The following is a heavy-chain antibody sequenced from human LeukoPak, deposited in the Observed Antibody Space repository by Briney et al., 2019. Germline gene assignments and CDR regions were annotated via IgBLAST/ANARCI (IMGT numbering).Heavy chain of an antibody. CDR2: ISPTNGDT. D-gene: IGHD1-7*01. V-gene: IGHV1-2*02. J-gene: IGHJ4*02. CDR1: GYTFTANF. Sequence: ASVTVSCKTSGYTFTANFIHWVRQAPGQGLEWMGWISPTNGDTRYAQKFQGRVAMTRDTSITTGYMELSRLRSDDTAVYYCVRDGLHWDYDYWGQGTLVAVSS. CDR3: VRDGLHWDYDY.